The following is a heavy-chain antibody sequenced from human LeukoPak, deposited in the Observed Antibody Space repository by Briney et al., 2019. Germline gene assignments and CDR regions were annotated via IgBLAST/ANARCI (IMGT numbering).Heavy chain of an antibody. D-gene: IGHD3-3*01. CDR3: ARFVSGRFLEWLFGTVFVY. CDR2: INPNSGGT. J-gene: IGHJ4*02. Sequence: ASVKVSCKASGYTFTGYYMHWVRHAPGQGLEWMGWINPNSGGTNYAQKFQGRVTMTRDTSISTAYMELSRLRSDDTALYYCARFVSGRFLEWLFGTVFVYWGQGALVTVSS. V-gene: IGHV1-2*02. CDR1: GYTFTGYY.